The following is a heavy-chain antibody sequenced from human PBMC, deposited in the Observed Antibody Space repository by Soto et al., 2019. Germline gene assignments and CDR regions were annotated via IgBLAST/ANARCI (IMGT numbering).Heavy chain of an antibody. Sequence: SETLSLTCTVSGGSISSSSYYWGWIRQPPGKGLEWIGNIYYSGSTNYNPSLKSRVTISVDTSKNQFSLKLSSVTAADTAVYYCARDPGSGSYYGWFDPWGQGTLVTVSS. CDR1: GGSISSSSYY. V-gene: IGHV4-39*07. CDR3: ARDPGSGSYYGWFDP. CDR2: IYYSGST. D-gene: IGHD3-10*01. J-gene: IGHJ5*02.